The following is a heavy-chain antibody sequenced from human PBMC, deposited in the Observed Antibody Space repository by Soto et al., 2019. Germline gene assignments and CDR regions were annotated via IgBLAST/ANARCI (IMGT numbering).Heavy chain of an antibody. CDR2: VYWNGNN. CDR3: AGQYASSWLDY. D-gene: IGHD6-13*01. V-gene: IGHV4-59*08. CDR1: GGSITSYY. J-gene: IGHJ4*02. Sequence: QVHLQESGPGLVKPSGTLSLTCTVSGGSITSYYWSWIRQSPGKGLEWIGYVYWNGNNNHNPSLGSRVPMSADTSKKQFSQKLTSVTAADRAVYDCAGQYASSWLDYWGQGMLVTV.